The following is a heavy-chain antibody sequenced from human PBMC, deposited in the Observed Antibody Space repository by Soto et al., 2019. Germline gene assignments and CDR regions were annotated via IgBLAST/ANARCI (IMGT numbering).Heavy chain of an antibody. CDR2: ISAYNGNT. V-gene: IGHV1-18*01. CDR1: GYTFTSYG. Sequence: QVQLVQSGAEVKKLGASVKVSCRASGYTFTSYGISWVRQAPGQGLEWMGWISAYNGNTNYAQKLQGRVTMTTDTSTSTAYMELRSLRSDDTAVYYCARDQGSGWYGSYYYYGMDVWGQGTTVTVSS. D-gene: IGHD6-19*01. J-gene: IGHJ6*02. CDR3: ARDQGSGWYGSYYYYGMDV.